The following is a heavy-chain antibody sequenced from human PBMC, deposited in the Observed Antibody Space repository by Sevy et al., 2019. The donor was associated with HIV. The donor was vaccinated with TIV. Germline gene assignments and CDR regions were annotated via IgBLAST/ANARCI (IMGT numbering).Heavy chain of an antibody. CDR2: ISSSSSYI. CDR3: ARDGYNYFDY. J-gene: IGHJ4*02. Sequence: GGSLRLSCAASGFTFSSYSMNWVRQAPGKGLEWVSSISSSSSYIYYADSVKGRFTISRDNAKKLMYMKMNSLRAEDTAVYYCARDGYNYFDYWGQGTLVTVSS. D-gene: IGHD5-12*01. CDR1: GFTFSSYS. V-gene: IGHV3-21*01.